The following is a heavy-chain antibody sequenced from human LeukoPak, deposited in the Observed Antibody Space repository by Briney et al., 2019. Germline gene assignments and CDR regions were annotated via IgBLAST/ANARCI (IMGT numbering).Heavy chain of an antibody. J-gene: IGHJ4*02. D-gene: IGHD2-21*02. CDR2: IYYSGST. V-gene: IGHV4-59*12. Sequence: SETLSLTCTVSGGSIISYYWSWIRQPPGKGLEWIGYIYYSGSTNYNPSLKSRVSISVDTSKNQFSLKLSSVTAADTAVYYCATDKYMDGDCTGWTYWGQGALVTVSS. CDR3: ATDKYMDGDCTGWTY. CDR1: GGSIISYY.